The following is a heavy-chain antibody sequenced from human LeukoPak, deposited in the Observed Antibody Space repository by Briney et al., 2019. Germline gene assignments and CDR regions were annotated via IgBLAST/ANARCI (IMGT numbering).Heavy chain of an antibody. CDR1: GFTFSSYA. V-gene: IGHV3-7*03. CDR3: ARNMITFRGRDY. J-gene: IGHJ4*02. D-gene: IGHD3-16*01. Sequence: GGSLRLSCAASGFTFSSYAMSWVRQAPGKGLEWVANIKEDGSEKYYVDSVKGRFTISRDNAKNSLYLQMNSLRAEDTAVYYCARNMITFRGRDYWGQGTRVTISS. CDR2: IKEDGSEK.